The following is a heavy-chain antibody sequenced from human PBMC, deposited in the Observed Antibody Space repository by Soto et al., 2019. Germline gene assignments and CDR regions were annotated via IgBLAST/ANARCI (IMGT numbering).Heavy chain of an antibody. J-gene: IGHJ5*02. D-gene: IGHD3-3*01. CDR1: GDTFTSYY. CDR3: ARTSGGNFGIIIEGSNWFDP. V-gene: IGHV1-46*01. CDR2: INPHGGST. Sequence: KVSCKAPGDTFTSYYLNWVRQAPGQGLEWMGVINPHGGSTKYAQKFQGRITMTRDTSRSTVYMELSSLRSDDTAIYYCARTSGGNFGIIIEGSNWFDPWGQGTLVTVSS.